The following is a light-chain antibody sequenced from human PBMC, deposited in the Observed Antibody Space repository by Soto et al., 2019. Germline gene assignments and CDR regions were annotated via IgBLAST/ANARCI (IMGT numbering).Light chain of an antibody. CDR1: GSDVGGYDY. V-gene: IGLV2-14*01. CDR2: EVT. CDR3: SSYTSSSTYV. J-gene: IGLJ1*01. Sequence: QSVLTQPASVSWSPGQSITISCTGTGSDVGGYDYVSWYQHHPGKAPKVMIYEVTNRPSGVSNRFSGSKSGNTASLTISGLLAEDEADYYCSSYTSSSTYVFGTGTKVTVL.